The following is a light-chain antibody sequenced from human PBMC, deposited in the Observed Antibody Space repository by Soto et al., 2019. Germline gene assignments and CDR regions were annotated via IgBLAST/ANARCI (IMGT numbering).Light chain of an antibody. Sequence: QSTLTQPPSASGSPGQSVTISCTGTSSDVGGYNYVSWYQLHPNKAPKLIIYEVSNRPSGVSNRFSGSKSGNTASLTISGLQAEDEADYYCSSYTISTAYVFGTGTKVTVL. CDR1: SSDVGGYNY. CDR3: SSYTISTAYV. CDR2: EVS. V-gene: IGLV2-14*01. J-gene: IGLJ1*01.